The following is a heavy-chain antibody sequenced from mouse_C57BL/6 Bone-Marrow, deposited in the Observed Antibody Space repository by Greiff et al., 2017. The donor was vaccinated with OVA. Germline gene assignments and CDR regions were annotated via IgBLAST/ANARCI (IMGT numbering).Heavy chain of an antibody. CDR2: INPSTGGT. CDR1: GYSFTGYY. D-gene: IGHD3-2*02. CDR3: ARFRQLRLRAMDY. Sequence: EVQLQQSGPELVKPGASVKISCKASGYSFTGYYMHWVKQSSEKSLEWIGEINPSTGGTSYNQKFKGKATLTVDKSSSTAYMQLKSLTSEDSAVYYCARFRQLRLRAMDYWGQGTSVTVSS. V-gene: IGHV1-43*01. J-gene: IGHJ4*01.